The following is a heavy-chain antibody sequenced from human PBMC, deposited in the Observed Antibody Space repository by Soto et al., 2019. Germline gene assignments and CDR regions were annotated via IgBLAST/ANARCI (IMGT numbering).Heavy chain of an antibody. CDR3: AREAIAARRYFDY. Sequence: SETLSLTCTVSGGSVSSGSYYWSWIRQPPGKGLEWIGYIYYSGSTNYNPSLKSRVTISVDTSKNQFSLKLSSVTAPDTAVYYCAREAIAARRYFDYWGQGTLVTVSS. V-gene: IGHV4-61*01. D-gene: IGHD6-6*01. CDR1: GGSVSSGSYY. J-gene: IGHJ4*02. CDR2: IYYSGST.